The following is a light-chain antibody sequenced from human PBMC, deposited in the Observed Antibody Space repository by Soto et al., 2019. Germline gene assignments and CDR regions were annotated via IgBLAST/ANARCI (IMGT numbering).Light chain of an antibody. CDR2: EVS. Sequence: SVLTQPASVSGSPGQSITISCTGTSSDVGSYNLVSWYQQHPGKAPKLMICEVSRRPSGVSNRFSGSKSGNTASLTISGLQAEDEADYYCCSYAGSSTFFYVFGTGTKVTVL. V-gene: IGLV2-23*02. CDR1: SSDVGSYNL. J-gene: IGLJ1*01. CDR3: CSYAGSSTFFYV.